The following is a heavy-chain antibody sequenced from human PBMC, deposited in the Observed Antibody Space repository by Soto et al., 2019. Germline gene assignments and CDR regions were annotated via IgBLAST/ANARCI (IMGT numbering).Heavy chain of an antibody. V-gene: IGHV3-23*01. J-gene: IGHJ5*02. CDR3: AKVPGTFFGSHYSYFDT. D-gene: IGHD3-3*01. Sequence: GGSLRLSCAASGFTFNNFALTWVRRAPGKGLEWVSTISGSGSKSYLADSMKGRFTISRDNSKNMVFLEMNCLRVEGTAVYFCAKVPGTFFGSHYSYFDTWGRGTLVTVSS. CDR1: GFTFNNFA. CDR2: ISGSGSKS.